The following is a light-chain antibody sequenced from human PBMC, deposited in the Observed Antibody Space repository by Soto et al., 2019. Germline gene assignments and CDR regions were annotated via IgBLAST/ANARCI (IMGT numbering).Light chain of an antibody. CDR2: DAS. Sequence: EIVMTQSPATLSVSPGERATLSCRASQSVSSNLAWYQQKPGQAPRLLIYDASTRATGIPARFSGSGSGTEFTLTISSLQSEDFVVYYCQQYNNWPTWTFGQGTKVDIK. CDR1: QSVSSN. J-gene: IGKJ1*01. CDR3: QQYNNWPTWT. V-gene: IGKV3-15*01.